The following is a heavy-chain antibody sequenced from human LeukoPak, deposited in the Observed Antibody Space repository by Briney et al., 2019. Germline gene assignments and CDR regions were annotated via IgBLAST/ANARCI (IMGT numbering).Heavy chain of an antibody. J-gene: IGHJ4*02. CDR1: GFTFSSYA. D-gene: IGHD2-2*01. CDR3: ARSSTYCSSTSCYGGSWDY. V-gene: IGHV3-64*01. CDR2: ISSNGGST. Sequence: GGSLRLSCAASGFTFSSYAMHWVRQAPGKGLEYVSAISSNGGSTYYANSVKGRFTISRDNSKNTLYLQMGSLRAEDMAVYYCARSSTYCSSTSCYGGSWDYWGQGTLVTVSS.